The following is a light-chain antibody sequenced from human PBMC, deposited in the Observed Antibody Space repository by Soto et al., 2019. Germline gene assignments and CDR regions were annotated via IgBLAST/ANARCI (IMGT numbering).Light chain of an antibody. Sequence: QSALTQPASVAGSPGQSITISCTGTSSDVGYYDYFSWYQHHPGKAPKLMIYEVTYRPSGVSNRFSGSKSGNTASLTISGLQAEDEADYHCRSYRSGNIMVFGGGTKLTVL. CDR2: EVT. CDR1: SSDVGYYDY. V-gene: IGLV2-14*01. J-gene: IGLJ3*02. CDR3: RSYRSGNIMV.